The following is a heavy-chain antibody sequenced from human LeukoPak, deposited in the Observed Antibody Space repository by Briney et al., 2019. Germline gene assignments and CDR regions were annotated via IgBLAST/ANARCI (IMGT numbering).Heavy chain of an antibody. CDR3: ARHHGDYPHDAFDI. V-gene: IGHV4-39*01. CDR1: GGSISSGSYY. J-gene: IGHJ3*02. Sequence: NPSETLSLTCTVSGGSISSGSYYWGWIRQPPGKGLEWIGSIYYSGSTYYNPSLKSRVTISVDTSKNQFSLKLSSVTAADTAVFYCARHHGDYPHDAFDIWGQGTMVTVSS. D-gene: IGHD4-17*01. CDR2: IYYSGST.